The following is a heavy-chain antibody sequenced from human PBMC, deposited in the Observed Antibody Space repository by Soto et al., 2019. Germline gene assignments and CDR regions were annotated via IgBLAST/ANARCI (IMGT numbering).Heavy chain of an antibody. D-gene: IGHD6-13*01. Sequence: EVQVLQSGGGLVQPGGSLRLSCAASGFTFSTYAMTGVRQAPGEGLEWVSTISGSGGSTYYADSVKGRFTISRDNSENTVYLQMNSLRAEDTAVYFCAHSAGYTSTWPKGGFDYWGRGTLVTVPS. J-gene: IGHJ4*02. CDR1: GFTFSTYA. CDR2: ISGSGGST. CDR3: AHSAGYTSTWPKGGFDY. V-gene: IGHV3-23*01.